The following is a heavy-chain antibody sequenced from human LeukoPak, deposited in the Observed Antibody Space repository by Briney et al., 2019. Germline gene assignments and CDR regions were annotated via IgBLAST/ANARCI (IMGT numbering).Heavy chain of an antibody. CDR1: GFTFSDFA. CDR2: MSASGSHT. CDR3: AKDNPFYDGSGFSLDY. J-gene: IGHJ4*02. V-gene: IGHV3-23*01. D-gene: IGHD3-22*01. Sequence: PGGSLRLSCAASGFTFSDFAMSWVRQAPGKGLEWVSGMSASGSHTHSADSVKGRFTISRDNSKNTLYLQMNSLRAEDTAVYYCAKDNPFYDGSGFSLDYWGQGTLVTVSS.